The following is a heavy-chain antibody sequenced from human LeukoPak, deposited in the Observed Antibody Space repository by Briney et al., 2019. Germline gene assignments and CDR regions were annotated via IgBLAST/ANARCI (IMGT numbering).Heavy chain of an antibody. V-gene: IGHV4-39*07. J-gene: IGHJ4*02. D-gene: IGHD2-2*01. CDR3: ARVGTLRDQLVLGSPDY. Sequence: PSETLSLTCTVSGGSISSSSYYWNWIRQPPGKGLEWIGEINHSGSTNYNPSLKSRVTISIDTSKNQFSLKLNSVTAADTAVYYCARVGTLRDQLVLGSPDYWGQGTLVTVSS. CDR2: INHSGST. CDR1: GGSISSSSYY.